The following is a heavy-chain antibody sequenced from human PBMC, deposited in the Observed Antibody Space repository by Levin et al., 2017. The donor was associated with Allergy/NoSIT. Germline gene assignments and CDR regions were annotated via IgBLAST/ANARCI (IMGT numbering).Heavy chain of an antibody. CDR1: AYTFTTFG. CDR2: INTNNGDT. D-gene: IGHD2-15*01. J-gene: IGHJ3*01. Sequence: ASVKVSCKASAYTFTTFGVNWVRQASGQGLEWMGWINTNNGDTNYAQKFQGRVTMTTDTSATTFYMELKTLTSDDTAVYYCAKASSGGYCSGGRCFSAFDLWGQGTMVTVSS. V-gene: IGHV1-18*01. CDR3: AKASSGGYCSGGRCFSAFDL.